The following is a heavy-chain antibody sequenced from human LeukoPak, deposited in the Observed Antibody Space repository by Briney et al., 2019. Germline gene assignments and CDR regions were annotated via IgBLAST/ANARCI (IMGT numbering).Heavy chain of an antibody. CDR1: EFTFSSYA. J-gene: IGHJ4*02. Sequence: GGSLRLSCAASEFTFSSYAMSWVRQAPGKGLEWVSAICGSGGSTYYADSVKGRFTISRDNSKNTLHLQMNSLGAEDTAVYYCAKGDIVVVPAAITFTYWGQGTLVTVSS. D-gene: IGHD2-2*01. CDR2: ICGSGGST. CDR3: AKGDIVVVPAAITFTY. V-gene: IGHV3-23*01.